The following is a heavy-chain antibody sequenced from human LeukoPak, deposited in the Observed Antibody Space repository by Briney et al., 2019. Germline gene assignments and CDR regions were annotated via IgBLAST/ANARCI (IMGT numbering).Heavy chain of an antibody. D-gene: IGHD2-2*01. CDR3: ARHSIVVVPAAAFDY. CDR1: GGSISSSSYY. CDR2: TYYSGST. J-gene: IGHJ4*02. V-gene: IGHV4-39*01. Sequence: SETLSLTCTVSGGSISSSSYYWGWIRQPPGKGLEWIGSTYYSGSTYYNPSLKSRVTISVDTSKNQFSLKLSSVTAADTAVYYCARHSIVVVPAAAFDYWGQGTLVTVSS.